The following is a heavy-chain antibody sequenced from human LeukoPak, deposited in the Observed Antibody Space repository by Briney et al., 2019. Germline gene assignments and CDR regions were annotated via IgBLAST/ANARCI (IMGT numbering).Heavy chain of an antibody. Sequence: GASVKVSCKASGYTFTSYDINWVRQATGQGLEWMGWMNPNSGNTGYAQKFQGRVTMTEDTSTDTAYMELSSLRSEDTAVYYCATVGYDSSGHHDAFDIWGQGTMVTVSS. CDR1: GYTFTSYD. D-gene: IGHD3-22*01. CDR3: ATVGYDSSGHHDAFDI. J-gene: IGHJ3*02. CDR2: MNPNSGNT. V-gene: IGHV1-8*02.